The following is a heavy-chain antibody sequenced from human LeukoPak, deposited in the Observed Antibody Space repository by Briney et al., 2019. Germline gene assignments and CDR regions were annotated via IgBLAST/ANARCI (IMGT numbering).Heavy chain of an antibody. CDR1: GFTFSSYG. J-gene: IGHJ4*02. Sequence: GGSLRLSCAASGFTFSSYGMHWVRQAPGKGLEWVAVISYDGSNKYYADSVKGRFTISRDNSKNTLYLQMNSLRAGDTAVYYCAKDGAKRITMIGGDYWGQGTLVTVSS. D-gene: IGHD3-22*01. CDR2: ISYDGSNK. CDR3: AKDGAKRITMIGGDY. V-gene: IGHV3-30*18.